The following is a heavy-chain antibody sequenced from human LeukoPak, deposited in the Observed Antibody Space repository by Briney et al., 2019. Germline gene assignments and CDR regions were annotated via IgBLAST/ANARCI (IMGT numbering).Heavy chain of an antibody. V-gene: IGHV1-69*16. D-gene: IGHD3-3*01. CDR1: GYTFTDYY. J-gene: IGHJ6*03. Sequence: GASVKVSCKASGYTFTDYYMHWVRQAPGQGLEWMGGIIPILSTTDYAQKFQGRVTITTDESTSTAYMELSSLRSEDTAVYYCARGLRFLEWPPTYFMDVWGKGTTVTVSS. CDR3: ARGLRFLEWPPTYFMDV. CDR2: IIPILSTT.